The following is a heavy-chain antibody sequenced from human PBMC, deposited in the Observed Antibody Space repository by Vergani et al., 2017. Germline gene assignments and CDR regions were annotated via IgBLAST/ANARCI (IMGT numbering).Heavy chain of an antibody. D-gene: IGHD6-13*01. Sequence: QVQLVQSGAEVKKPGASVKVSCKASGYTFTSYAMHWVRQAPGQRLEWMGWINAGNGNTKYSQKFQGRVTITRDTSASTAYMELSSLRSEDTAVYYCARQRTSPTKYQQLAPWGQGTLVTVSS. J-gene: IGHJ5*02. V-gene: IGHV1-3*01. CDR3: ARQRTSPTKYQQLAP. CDR2: INAGNGNT. CDR1: GYTFTSYA.